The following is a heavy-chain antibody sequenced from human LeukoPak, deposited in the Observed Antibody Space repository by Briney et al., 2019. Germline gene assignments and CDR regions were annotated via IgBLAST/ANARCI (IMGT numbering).Heavy chain of an antibody. Sequence: SQTLSLTCTVSGGSINNGGYYWSWIRQHPGKGLEWIGYIFYSGSTYYNPSLKSRVSISMDTSKNQFSLKLSSVTAADTAVYYCASSEMATMGFDYWGQGTLVTVSS. V-gene: IGHV4-31*03. CDR2: IFYSGST. CDR1: GGSINNGGYY. D-gene: IGHD5-24*01. CDR3: ASSEMATMGFDY. J-gene: IGHJ4*02.